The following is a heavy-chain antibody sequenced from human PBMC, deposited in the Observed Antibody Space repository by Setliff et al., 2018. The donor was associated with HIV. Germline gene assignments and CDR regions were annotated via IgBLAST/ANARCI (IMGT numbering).Heavy chain of an antibody. D-gene: IGHD2-2*01. CDR2: LSPSGTT. CDR1: GGSFSNYY. CDR3: ARGGTSSNWFRA. Sequence: SETLSLTCTVYGGSFSNYYTNWIRQPPGKGLEWIGELSPSGTTRSNPSLQSRVTISLDTSNNQFSLKLTSVTAADTAVYYCARGGTSSNWFRAWGQGTLVTVSS. V-gene: IGHV4-34*01. J-gene: IGHJ5*02.